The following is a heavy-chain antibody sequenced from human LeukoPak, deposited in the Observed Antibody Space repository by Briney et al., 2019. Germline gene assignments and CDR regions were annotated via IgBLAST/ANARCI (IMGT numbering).Heavy chain of an antibody. CDR3: ARDGTGYSSGWYRDY. CDR1: GFTFDDYA. CDR2: ISWNGGST. D-gene: IGHD6-19*01. Sequence: TGVSLRLSRAASGFTFDDYAMSWVRQAPGKGLEWVSGISWNGGSTAYADSLKGRFTISRDNAKNSLYLQMNSLRAEDTALYYCARDGTGYSSGWYRDYWGQGTLVTVSS. J-gene: IGHJ4*02. V-gene: IGHV3-20*04.